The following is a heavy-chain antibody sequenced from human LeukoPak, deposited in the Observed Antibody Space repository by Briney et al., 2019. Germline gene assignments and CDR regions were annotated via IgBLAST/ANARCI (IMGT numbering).Heavy chain of an antibody. CDR1: GGSISSYY. Sequence: SETLSLTCAVSGGSISSYYWSWIRQPPGKGLEWIGYIYYSGSTYYNPSLKSRVTISVDTSKNQFSLKLSSVTAADTAVYYCARHSGDGYNLFLDYWGQGTLVTVSS. D-gene: IGHD5-12*01. J-gene: IGHJ4*02. CDR2: IYYSGST. CDR3: ARHSGDGYNLFLDY. V-gene: IGHV4-59*04.